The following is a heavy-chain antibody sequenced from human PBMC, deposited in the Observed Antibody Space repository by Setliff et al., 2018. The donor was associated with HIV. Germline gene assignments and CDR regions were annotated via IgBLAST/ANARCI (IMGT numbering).Heavy chain of an antibody. CDR2: IDGNGDIR. Sequence: GGSLRLSCAASGFTFDDYGMNWVRQVPGKGLEWVSGIDGNGDIRGYADSVKGRFTISRDNSKNTLYLQMNSLRAEDTAVYYCAKDRYSSGWSPLDYWGQGTLVTVSS. J-gene: IGHJ4*02. D-gene: IGHD6-19*01. CDR3: AKDRYSSGWSPLDY. CDR1: GFTFDDYG. V-gene: IGHV3-20*04.